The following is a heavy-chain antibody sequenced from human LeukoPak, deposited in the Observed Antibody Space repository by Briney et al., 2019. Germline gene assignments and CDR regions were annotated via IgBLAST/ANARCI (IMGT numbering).Heavy chain of an antibody. V-gene: IGHV1-18*01. Sequence: ASVKVSCKASGYIFTSYGITWVRQAPGQGLEWMGWINTYNGNTNYAQKVQGRVTMTTDTSTRTAYMELRNLRSDDTAIYYCARDLVSGNGYTSSCYYWGQGTQVTVSS. D-gene: IGHD6-13*01. J-gene: IGHJ4*02. CDR2: INTYNGNT. CDR3: ARDLVSGNGYTSSCYY. CDR1: GYIFTSYG.